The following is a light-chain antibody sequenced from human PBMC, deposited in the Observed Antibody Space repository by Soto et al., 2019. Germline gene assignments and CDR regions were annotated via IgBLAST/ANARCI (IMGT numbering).Light chain of an antibody. CDR2: DAS. V-gene: IGKV1-5*01. Sequence: DIQMTQSPSTLSASVGDRVTITCRASQSISRGLAWYQRKPGKAPNLLIYDASTLESGVPSRFSGSGSGTEFTLTISSLQPDDFATYYCQHYSLVWSFDQGTKVEVK. J-gene: IGKJ1*01. CDR1: QSISRG. CDR3: QHYSLVWS.